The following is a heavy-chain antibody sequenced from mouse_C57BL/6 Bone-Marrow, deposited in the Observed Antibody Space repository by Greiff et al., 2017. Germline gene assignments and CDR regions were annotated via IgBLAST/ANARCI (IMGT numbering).Heavy chain of an antibody. V-gene: IGHV1-61*01. CDR3: AGGYY. J-gene: IGHJ2*01. CDR2: IYPSDSET. Sequence: QVQLKQPGAELVRPGSSVTLSCKASGYTFTSYWMDWVKQRPGQGLEWIGNIYPSDSETHYNQKFQDKATLTVDKSSSTAYMQLSSLTSEDSAVYYCAGGYYWGQGTTLTVSS. CDR1: GYTFTSYW.